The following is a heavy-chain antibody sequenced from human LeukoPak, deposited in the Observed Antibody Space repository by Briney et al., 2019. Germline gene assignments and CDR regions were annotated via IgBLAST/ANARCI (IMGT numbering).Heavy chain of an antibody. J-gene: IGHJ5*02. CDR3: VRIPNSADFPNWFDP. CDR2: IIITTNYI. D-gene: IGHD2/OR15-2a*01. CDR1: FTFSSST. Sequence: FTFSSSTXXWGGQAPGKGLEGXXSIIITTNYIYHASSVNRPFTISRHNPQNSLYLQMDSLRAEDTAVYYCVRIPNSADFPNWFDPWGQGTLVTVSS. V-gene: IGHV3-21*01.